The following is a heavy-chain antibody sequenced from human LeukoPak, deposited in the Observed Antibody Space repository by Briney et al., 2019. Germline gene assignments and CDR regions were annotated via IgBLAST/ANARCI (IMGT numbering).Heavy chain of an antibody. CDR1: GFIFSNYA. CDR2: ITGRGDET. Sequence: GGSLRLSCAASGFIFSNYALMWVRQAPGKGLEWVSSITGRGDETFYADSVKGRFTISRDNSKNTLYLQMNSLRAEDTAVYYCARARAVAGLYYFDYWGQGTLVTVSS. J-gene: IGHJ4*02. CDR3: ARARAVAGLYYFDY. D-gene: IGHD6-19*01. V-gene: IGHV3-23*01.